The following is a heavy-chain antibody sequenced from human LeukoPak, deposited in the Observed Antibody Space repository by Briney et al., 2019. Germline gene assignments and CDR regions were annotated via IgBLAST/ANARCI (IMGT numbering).Heavy chain of an antibody. Sequence: PSETLSLTXTVSDDPINSGVYYWNWIRQPAGEGLEWIGHIYTSGTTTNSNPSLKSRVAISLDTSKNHFSLKLSSVTAADTAVYYCARAKKRSGRSRNFYLDVWGKGTTVTVSS. D-gene: IGHD1-26*01. J-gene: IGHJ6*03. V-gene: IGHV4-61*09. CDR3: ARAKKRSGRSRNFYLDV. CDR2: IYTSGTTT. CDR1: DDPINSGVYY.